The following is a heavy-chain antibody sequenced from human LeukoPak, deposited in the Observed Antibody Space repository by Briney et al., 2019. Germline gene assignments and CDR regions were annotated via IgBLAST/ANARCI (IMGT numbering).Heavy chain of an antibody. CDR2: VSGFGGST. CDR3: AEGGHHSYFDP. J-gene: IGHJ5*02. CDR1: GFTFSINA. D-gene: IGHD3-10*01. V-gene: IGHV3-23*01. Sequence: SGGSLRLSCAASGFTFSINAMSWVRQAPGKGLEWVSTVSGFGGSTFYADSVKGRFTISRDNSKNTLYLQMNGLRAEDTALYYCAEGGHHSYFDPWGQGTLVTVSS.